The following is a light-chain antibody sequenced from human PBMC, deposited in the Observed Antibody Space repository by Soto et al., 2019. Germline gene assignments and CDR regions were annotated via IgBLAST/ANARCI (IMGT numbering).Light chain of an antibody. CDR3: QQYNDLPPWT. CDR2: GAS. Sequence: EIVMTQSPASLSASPGERITLSCKASQSIANNLAWHQQKPGQAPRLLMYGASTRAADIPARFSGSGSGTEFSLTIRSLQSEDFAIYYCQQYNDLPPWTFGQGTKVDIK. CDR1: QSIANN. J-gene: IGKJ1*01. V-gene: IGKV3-15*01.